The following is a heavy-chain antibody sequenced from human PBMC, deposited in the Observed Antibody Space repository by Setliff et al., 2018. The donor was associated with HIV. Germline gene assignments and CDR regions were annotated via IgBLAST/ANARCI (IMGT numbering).Heavy chain of an antibody. CDR3: VRDQGGGNLDY. D-gene: IGHD2-2*01. V-gene: IGHV1-8*02. Sequence: ASVKVSCKASGYTFTSYDINWVRQATGQGLEWMGWMNPNIDNTGYAQKFQGRVIMTRNTSISTAYMEPTSLRSEDTAVFYCVRDQGGGNLDYWGQGTLVTVSS. J-gene: IGHJ4*02. CDR1: GYTFTSYD. CDR2: MNPNIDNT.